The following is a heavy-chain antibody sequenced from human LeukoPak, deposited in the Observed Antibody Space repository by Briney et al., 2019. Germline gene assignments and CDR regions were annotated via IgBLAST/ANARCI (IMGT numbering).Heavy chain of an antibody. Sequence: SETLSLTCAVYGGSFSGYYWSWIRQPPGKGLEWIGEINHSGSTNYNPSLKSRVTISVDTSKNQFSLKLSSVTAADTAVYYCARVKGGVNHYYYMDVWGKGATVTVSS. J-gene: IGHJ6*03. CDR1: GGSFSGYY. CDR2: INHSGST. D-gene: IGHD3-16*01. CDR3: ARVKGGVNHYYYMDV. V-gene: IGHV4-34*01.